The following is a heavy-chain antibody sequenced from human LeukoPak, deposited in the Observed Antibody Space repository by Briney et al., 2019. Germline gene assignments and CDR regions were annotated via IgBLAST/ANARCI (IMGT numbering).Heavy chain of an antibody. CDR2: IYYSGST. V-gene: IGHV4-59*01. CDR3: ARDRRYYFDY. J-gene: IGHJ4*02. D-gene: IGHD3-16*01. CDR1: GVSISSYY. Sequence: PSETLSLTCTVSGVSISSYYWSWIRQPPGKGLEWIGYIYYSGSTNYNPSLKSRVTISVDTSKNQFSLKLSSVTAADTAVYYCARDRRYYFDYWGQGTLVTVSS.